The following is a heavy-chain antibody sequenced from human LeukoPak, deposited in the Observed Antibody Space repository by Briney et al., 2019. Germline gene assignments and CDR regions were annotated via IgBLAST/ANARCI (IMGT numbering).Heavy chain of an antibody. CDR3: ARDNVGSLDF. CDR2: VYASGAN. CDR1: GDSVTSHG. D-gene: IGHD3-10*01. J-gene: IGHJ4*02. V-gene: IGHV4-59*02. Sequence: SETLSLTCSVSGDSVTSHGWSWVRQPPGKGLEWIGYVYASGANSDNCNPSLKSRITISVDTSRNQFSLRLNSVTAADTAIYYCARDNVGSLDFWGQGILDTVSS.